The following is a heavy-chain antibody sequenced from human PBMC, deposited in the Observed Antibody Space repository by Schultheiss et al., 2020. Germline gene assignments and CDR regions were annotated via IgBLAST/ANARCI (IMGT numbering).Heavy chain of an antibody. CDR2: ISGSGGST. V-gene: IGHV3-23*01. D-gene: IGHD2-21*02. CDR3: AGSVVTSHYLDY. J-gene: IGHJ4*02. CDR1: GFTFSSYA. Sequence: GESLKISCAASGFTFSSYAMSWVRQAPGKGLEWVSAISGSGGSTYYADSVKGRFTISRDNSKNTLYLRMISLRAEDTAVYYCAGSVVTSHYLDYWGQGTLVTVSS.